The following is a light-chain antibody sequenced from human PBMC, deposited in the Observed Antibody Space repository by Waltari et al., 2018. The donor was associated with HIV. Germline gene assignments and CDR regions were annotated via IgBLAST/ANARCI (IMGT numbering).Light chain of an antibody. V-gene: IGKV4-1*01. CDR1: QTVLYTSSNKNY. Sequence: VSLGERATINCRSSQTVLYTSSNKNYLAWYQQRPGQPPKLLIYWASTRESGVPDRFSGSGSGTDFTLTISSLQAEDVAVYYCQQYYSTPLTFGPGTKVDIK. J-gene: IGKJ3*01. CDR2: WAS. CDR3: QQYYSTPLT.